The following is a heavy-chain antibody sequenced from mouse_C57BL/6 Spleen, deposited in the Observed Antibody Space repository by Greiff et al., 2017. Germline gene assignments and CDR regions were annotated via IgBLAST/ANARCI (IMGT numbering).Heavy chain of an antibody. CDR2: ISDGGSYT. CDR3: ASLELGRGWFAY. CDR1: GFTFSSYA. Sequence: EVMLVESGGGLVKPGGSLKLSCAASGFTFSSYAMSWVRQTPEKRLEWVATISDGGSYTYYPDNVKGRFTISRDNAKNNLYLQMSHLKSEDTAMYYCASLELGRGWFAYWGQGTLVTVSA. V-gene: IGHV5-4*03. J-gene: IGHJ3*01. D-gene: IGHD4-1*01.